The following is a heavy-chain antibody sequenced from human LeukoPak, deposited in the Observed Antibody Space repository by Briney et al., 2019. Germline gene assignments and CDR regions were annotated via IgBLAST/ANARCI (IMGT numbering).Heavy chain of an antibody. J-gene: IGHJ4*02. V-gene: IGHV5-51*01. CDR1: GYSFTSYW. CDR2: IYPGDSDA. CDR3: ARRSSIPTRLFDF. D-gene: IGHD6-6*01. Sequence: GESLKISCKGSGYSFTSYWIVWVRQMPGKGLEWMGIIYPGDSDAKYGPSFQGQVTISADKSISTAYLQWSSLKASDTAMHYCARRSSIPTRLFDFWGQGTLVTVSS.